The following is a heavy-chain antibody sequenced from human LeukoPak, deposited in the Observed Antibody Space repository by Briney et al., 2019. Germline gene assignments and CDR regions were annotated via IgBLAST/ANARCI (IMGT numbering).Heavy chain of an antibody. V-gene: IGHV3-7*01. CDR1: GFSFTTYW. CDR2: IKQDGSEK. Sequence: GGSLRLSYAASGFSFTTYWMSWVRQAPGKGLEWVANIKQDGSEKYYVDSVKGRFTISRDNAKNSLYLQMNSLRAEDTAVYYCARGRTLFDYWGQGTLVTVSS. J-gene: IGHJ4*02. D-gene: IGHD1-14*01. CDR3: ARGRTLFDY.